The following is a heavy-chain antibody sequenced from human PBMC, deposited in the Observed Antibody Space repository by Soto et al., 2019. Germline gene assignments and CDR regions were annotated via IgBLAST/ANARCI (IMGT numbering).Heavy chain of an antibody. CDR3: ATGTTEYFQH. CDR2: IYYSGST. V-gene: IGHV4-31*03. J-gene: IGHJ1*01. Sequence: SETLSLTCTVSGGSISSGGYYWSWIRQHPGKGLEWIGYIYYSGSTYYNPSLKSRVTISVDTSKNQFSLKLSSVTAADTAVYYCATGTTEYFQHWGQGTLVTVSS. D-gene: IGHD4-17*01. CDR1: GGSISSGGYY.